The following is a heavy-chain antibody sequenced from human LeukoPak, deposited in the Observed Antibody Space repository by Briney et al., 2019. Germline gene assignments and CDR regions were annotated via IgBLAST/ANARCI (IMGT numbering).Heavy chain of an antibody. CDR3: AKDYRLAYYDFWSAYYFDY. J-gene: IGHJ4*02. D-gene: IGHD3-3*01. Sequence: GGSLRLSCAASGFTFSSFGMHWVRQAPGKGLEWVAVISYDGSYNSYADSVKGRFTISRDNSKNTLYLHMSSLRAEDTAVYYCAKDYRLAYYDFWSAYYFDYWGQGTLVTVSS. V-gene: IGHV3-30*18. CDR1: GFTFSSFG. CDR2: ISYDGSYN.